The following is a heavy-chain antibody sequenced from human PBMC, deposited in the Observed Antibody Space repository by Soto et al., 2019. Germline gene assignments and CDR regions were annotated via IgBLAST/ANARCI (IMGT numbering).Heavy chain of an antibody. CDR3: ARHEATYYNFYGMDV. Sequence: GESLKISCKSYGYSFTTYWIAWLRQMPVKGLEWIGIIHPGESDTRYSPSFQGQVTISADRSITTAYLQWSSLKASDTAMYYCARHEATYYNFYGMDVWGQGTAVTVSS. CDR2: IHPGESDT. V-gene: IGHV5-51*01. CDR1: GYSFTTYW. J-gene: IGHJ6*02.